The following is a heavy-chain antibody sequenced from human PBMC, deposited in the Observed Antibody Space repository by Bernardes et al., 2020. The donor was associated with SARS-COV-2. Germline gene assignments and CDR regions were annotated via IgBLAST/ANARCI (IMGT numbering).Heavy chain of an antibody. D-gene: IGHD4-4*01. CDR1: GFIFSSDA. CDR3: AKDYSVIGQAVYYYGLDV. Sequence: GGSLRLSCAAFGFIFSSDAMSWVRQAPGKGLEWVSTISCSGDATYYADSVKGRFTISRDNSKNTLYLQMNSLRAEDTAVYYCAKDYSVIGQAVYYYGLDVWGQGTTVTVSS. CDR2: ISCSGDAT. V-gene: IGHV3-23*01. J-gene: IGHJ6*02.